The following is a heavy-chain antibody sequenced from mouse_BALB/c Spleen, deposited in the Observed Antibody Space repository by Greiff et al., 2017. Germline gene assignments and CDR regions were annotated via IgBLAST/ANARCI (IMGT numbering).Heavy chain of an antibody. Sequence: DLVKPGASVKLSCKASGYTFTSYWINWIKQRPGQGLEWIGRIAPGSGSTYYNEMFKGKATLTVDTSSSTAYIQLSSLSSEDSAVYFCARYRGGRGAMDYWGQGTSVTVSS. J-gene: IGHJ4*01. CDR2: IAPGSGST. V-gene: IGHV1S41*01. D-gene: IGHD6-1*01. CDR3: ARYRGGRGAMDY. CDR1: GYTFTSYW.